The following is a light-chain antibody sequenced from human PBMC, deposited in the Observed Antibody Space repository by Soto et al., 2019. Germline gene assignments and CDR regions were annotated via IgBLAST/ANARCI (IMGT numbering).Light chain of an antibody. V-gene: IGLV1-40*01. CDR2: GNT. CDR1: NSNIGANYD. CDR3: QSYDSSLSGLYV. J-gene: IGLJ1*01. Sequence: QSVLTQPPSVSGAPGQRVTISCTGSNSNIGANYDVHWYQQLPGTAPKLLIYGNTNRPSGVPDRFSGSKSGTSASLAITGLQSEDEADYYCQSYDSSLSGLYVFGPGTKVTVL.